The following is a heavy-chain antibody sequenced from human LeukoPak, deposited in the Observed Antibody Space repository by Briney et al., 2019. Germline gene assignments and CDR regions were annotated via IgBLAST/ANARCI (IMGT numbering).Heavy chain of an antibody. D-gene: IGHD3-3*01. CDR1: GFTFSSYG. Sequence: GRSLRLSCAASGFTFSSYGMHWVRQAPGKGLEWVAVISYDGSNKYYADSVKGRFTISRDSSKNTLYLQMNSLRAEDTVVYYCASITPLDYWGQGTLVTVSS. V-gene: IGHV3-30*03. CDR2: ISYDGSNK. J-gene: IGHJ4*02. CDR3: ASITPLDY.